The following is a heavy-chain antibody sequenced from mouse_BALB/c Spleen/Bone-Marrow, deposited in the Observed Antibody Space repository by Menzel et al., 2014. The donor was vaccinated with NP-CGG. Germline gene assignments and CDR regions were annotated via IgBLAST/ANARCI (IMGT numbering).Heavy chain of an antibody. Sequence: DVKLVESGGGLVKTGGSLKLSCAASGFAFSSYDMSWVRQTSEKGLEWVAYISSGGGSTYYPDTVKGRFTISRDNAKNTLYLQMISLKSEDTAMYYCARHYGYGAMDYWGQGPSVTVFS. J-gene: IGHJ4*01. CDR1: GFAFSSYD. CDR3: ARHYGYGAMDY. D-gene: IGHD2-2*01. CDR2: ISSGGGST. V-gene: IGHV5-12-1*01.